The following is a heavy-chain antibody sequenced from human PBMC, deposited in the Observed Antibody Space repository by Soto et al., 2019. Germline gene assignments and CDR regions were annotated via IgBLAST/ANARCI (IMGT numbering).Heavy chain of an antibody. V-gene: IGHV3-7*01. J-gene: IGHJ4*02. CDR2: ISADGRET. D-gene: IGHD6-6*01. CDR1: GFTFSDFW. Sequence: GGSLRLSCAASGFTFSDFWMNWVRQAPGKGLGWVAYISADGRETNHVDSVKGRFTISRDNAKNSVYLQMNSLRAEDTAVYYCARWPRLLDSWGQGTLVTVSS. CDR3: ARWPRLLDS.